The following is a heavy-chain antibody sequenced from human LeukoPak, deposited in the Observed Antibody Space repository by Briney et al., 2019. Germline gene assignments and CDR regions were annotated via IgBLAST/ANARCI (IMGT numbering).Heavy chain of an antibody. Sequence: GRSLRLSCAASGFTFDDYAMHWVRQAPGKGLEWVSGISWNSGSIGYADPVKGRFTISRDNATNSLYLQMNSLRAEDTALYYCAKGYRGGFWSGYYFDYWGQGTLVTVSS. J-gene: IGHJ4*02. D-gene: IGHD3-3*01. V-gene: IGHV3-9*01. CDR3: AKGYRGGFWSGYYFDY. CDR1: GFTFDDYA. CDR2: ISWNSGSI.